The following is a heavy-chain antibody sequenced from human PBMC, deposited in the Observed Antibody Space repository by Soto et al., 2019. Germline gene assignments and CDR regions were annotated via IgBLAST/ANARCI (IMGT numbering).Heavy chain of an antibody. Sequence: ESLKISCKGSGYSFTSYWISWVRQMPGKGLEWMGRIDPSDSYTNYSPSFQGHVTISADKSISTAYLQWSSLKASDTAMYYCARHTRYCSSTSCYEVWYFDYWGQGTLVTVSS. CDR3: ARHTRYCSSTSCYEVWYFDY. CDR1: GYSFTSYW. V-gene: IGHV5-10-1*01. CDR2: IDPSDSYT. D-gene: IGHD2-2*01. J-gene: IGHJ4*02.